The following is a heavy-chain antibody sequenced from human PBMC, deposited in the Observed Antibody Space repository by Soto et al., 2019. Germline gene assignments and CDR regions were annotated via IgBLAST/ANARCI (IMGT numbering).Heavy chain of an antibody. Sequence: SETLSLTCAVYGGSFSGYYWSWIRQPPGKGLEWIGEINHSGSTNYNPSLKSRVTISVDTSKNQFSLKLSSVTAADTAVYYCARLALRYFDWVSSDYWGQGTLVTVSS. CDR1: GGSFSGYY. J-gene: IGHJ4*02. V-gene: IGHV4-34*01. CDR3: ARLALRYFDWVSSDY. CDR2: INHSGST. D-gene: IGHD3-9*01.